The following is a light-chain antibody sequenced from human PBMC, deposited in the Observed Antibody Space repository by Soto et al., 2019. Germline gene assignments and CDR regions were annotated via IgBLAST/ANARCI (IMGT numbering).Light chain of an antibody. CDR1: QSVSSSY. J-gene: IGKJ2*01. V-gene: IGKV3-20*01. CDR2: GAS. CDR3: QQYGSSPLYT. Sequence: EIVLTQSPGTLSLSPGERATLTCRASQSVSSSYLAWYQQKPGQAPRLLIYGASSRATGIPDRFSGSGSGTEFTLTISRLEPEVFAVYYCQQYGSSPLYTFGQGTKLEIK.